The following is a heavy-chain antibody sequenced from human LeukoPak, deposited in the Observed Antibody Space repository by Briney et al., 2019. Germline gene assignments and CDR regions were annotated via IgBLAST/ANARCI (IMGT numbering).Heavy chain of an antibody. CDR3: ARVRSYGLYYFDY. CDR1: GGSFSGYY. Sequence: SETLSLTCAVYGGSFSGYYWSWIRQPPGKGLEWIGEINHSGSTNYNPSLKSRVTISVDTSKNQFSLELSSVTAADTAVYYCARVRSYGLYYFDYWGQGTLVTVSS. D-gene: IGHD5-18*01. V-gene: IGHV4-34*01. CDR2: INHSGST. J-gene: IGHJ4*02.